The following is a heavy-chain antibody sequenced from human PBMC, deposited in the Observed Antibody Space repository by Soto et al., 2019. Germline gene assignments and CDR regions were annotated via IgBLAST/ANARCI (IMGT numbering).Heavy chain of an antibody. D-gene: IGHD1-26*01. CDR1: GGPFSSYA. V-gene: IGHV1-69*13. CDR2: IIPIFGTA. J-gene: IGHJ6*02. Sequence: SVKISSEASGGPFSSYAISWVRQAPGQGLEWMGGIIPIFGTANYAQKLQGRVTITADESTSTAYMELSSLRSEDTAVYYCAASLGELLPYYYYGKDVCRQLHTVT. CDR3: AASLGELLPYYYYGKDV.